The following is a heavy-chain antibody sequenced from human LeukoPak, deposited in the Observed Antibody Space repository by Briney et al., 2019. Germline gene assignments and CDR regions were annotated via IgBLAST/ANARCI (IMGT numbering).Heavy chain of an antibody. Sequence: SVKVSCKASGGTFSSYAISWVRQAPGQGLEWMGRIIPILGIANYAQKFQGRVTITADKSTSTAYMELSSLRSEDTAVYYCASRGLGYCSSTSCSGDYWGQGTLVTVSS. D-gene: IGHD2-2*01. CDR1: GGTFSSYA. CDR3: ASRGLGYCSSTSCSGDY. V-gene: IGHV1-69*04. CDR2: IIPILGIA. J-gene: IGHJ4*02.